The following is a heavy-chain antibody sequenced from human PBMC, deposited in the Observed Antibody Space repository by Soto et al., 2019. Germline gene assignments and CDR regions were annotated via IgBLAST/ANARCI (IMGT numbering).Heavy chain of an antibody. Sequence: ASVKVSCKASGYTFTSYAMHWVRQAPGQGLEWMGIINPNGGSTGYAQKFQGRVTMTRDMSTGTVYMDLTSLTSEDTAVYYCARAPDYSDYAYFPYWGQGNPVNVS. CDR2: INPNGGST. V-gene: IGHV1-46*01. CDR3: ARAPDYSDYAYFPY. J-gene: IGHJ1*01. CDR1: GYTFTSYA. D-gene: IGHD4-17*01.